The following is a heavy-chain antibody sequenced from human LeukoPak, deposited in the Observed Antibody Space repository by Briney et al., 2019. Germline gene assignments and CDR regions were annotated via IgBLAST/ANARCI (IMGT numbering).Heavy chain of an antibody. CDR3: ARLDLAARYFDY. Sequence: ASVKVSCKASGYTFTGYYMHWVRQAPGQGLEWMGWINPESGATNYAQKFQGRVTMTRDTSISTAYMELSRLKSDDTAVYYCARLDLAARYFDYWGQGTLVTVSS. CDR1: GYTFTGYY. D-gene: IGHD6-6*01. CDR2: INPESGAT. V-gene: IGHV1-2*02. J-gene: IGHJ4*02.